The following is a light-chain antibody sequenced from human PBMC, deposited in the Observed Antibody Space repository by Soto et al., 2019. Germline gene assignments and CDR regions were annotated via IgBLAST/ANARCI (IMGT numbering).Light chain of an antibody. CDR3: QQYNSYSYT. J-gene: IGKJ2*01. CDR2: DAS. V-gene: IGKV1-5*01. CDR1: QSISSW. Sequence: DIQMTQSPSTLSASVGDRVTITCRASQSISSWLAWYQQKPGKAPKLLIYDASSLKSGVPSRFSGSGSGTEFTLTISSLQPDDFATYYCQQYNSYSYTFGQGTKLEIK.